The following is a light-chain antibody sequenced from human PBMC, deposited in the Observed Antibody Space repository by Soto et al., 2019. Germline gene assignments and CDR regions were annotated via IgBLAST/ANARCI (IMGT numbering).Light chain of an antibody. V-gene: IGLV2-14*03. Sequence: QSALTQPASVSGSPGQSITISCTGTSSDVGGYNSVSWYQHHPGKAPKLILYAVGDRPSGVSYRFSGAKSGNAASLTISGLQAVDEADYYCSSYTTSSTNVFGTGTKVPV. CDR2: AVG. CDR1: SSDVGGYNS. J-gene: IGLJ1*01. CDR3: SSYTTSSTNV.